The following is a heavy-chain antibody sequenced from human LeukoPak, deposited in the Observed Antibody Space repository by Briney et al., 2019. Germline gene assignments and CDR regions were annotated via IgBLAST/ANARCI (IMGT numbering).Heavy chain of an antibody. Sequence: GGSLRLSCAASGFTFSSYAMSWVRQAPGKGLEWVSAISGSGGSTYYADSVKGRFTISRDNSKNTLYLQMNSLRAEDTALYYCAKDIRSGRSSELDYWGQGTLVTVSS. CDR3: AKDIRSGRSSELDY. J-gene: IGHJ4*02. D-gene: IGHD6-19*01. CDR2: ISGSGGST. CDR1: GFTFSSYA. V-gene: IGHV3-23*01.